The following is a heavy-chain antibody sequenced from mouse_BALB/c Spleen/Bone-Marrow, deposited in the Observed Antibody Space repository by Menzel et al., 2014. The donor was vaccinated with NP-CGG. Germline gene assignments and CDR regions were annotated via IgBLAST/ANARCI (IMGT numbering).Heavy chain of an antibody. V-gene: IGHV5-17*02. CDR3: ARGGNWEDFDY. CDR1: GFTFSSFG. J-gene: IGHJ2*01. Sequence: EVQLQQSGGGLVQPGGSRKLSCAASGFTFSSFGMHWVRQAPEKGLEWVAYISSGSSAIYYADTVRGRFTISRDNPKNTLFLQMTSQRYEDTAMYYCARGGNWEDFDYWGQGTTLTVSS. D-gene: IGHD4-1*01. CDR2: ISSGSSAI.